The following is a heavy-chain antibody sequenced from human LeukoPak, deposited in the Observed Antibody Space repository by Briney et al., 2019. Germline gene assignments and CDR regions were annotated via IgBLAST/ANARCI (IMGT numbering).Heavy chain of an antibody. Sequence: GASVKVSCKASGYTFTGYYMHWVRQAPGQGLEWMGWINPNSGGTNYAQKFQGRVTMTRDTSISTAYMELSRLRSDDTAVYCCATTTKWELLYYFDYWGQGTLVTVSS. D-gene: IGHD1-26*01. J-gene: IGHJ4*02. CDR2: INPNSGGT. CDR3: ATTTKWELLYYFDY. V-gene: IGHV1-2*02. CDR1: GYTFTGYY.